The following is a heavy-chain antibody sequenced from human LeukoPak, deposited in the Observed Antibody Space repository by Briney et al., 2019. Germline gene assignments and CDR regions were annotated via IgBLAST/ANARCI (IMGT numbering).Heavy chain of an antibody. CDR3: ARDEEWYYYDSSGYQLFDY. Sequence: ASVTVSCKASGYTFTGYYMHWVRQAPGQGLEWMGWINPNSGGTNYAQKFQGRVTMTRDTSISTAYMELSRLRSDDTAVYYCARDEEWYYYDSSGYQLFDYWGQGTLVAVSS. V-gene: IGHV1-2*02. CDR1: GYTFTGYY. J-gene: IGHJ4*02. CDR2: INPNSGGT. D-gene: IGHD3-22*01.